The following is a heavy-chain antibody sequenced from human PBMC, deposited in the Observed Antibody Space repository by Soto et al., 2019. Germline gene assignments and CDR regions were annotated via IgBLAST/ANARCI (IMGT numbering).Heavy chain of an antibody. V-gene: IGHV1-69*06. CDR3: ARAAKRYFDK. J-gene: IGHJ4*02. Sequence: QVQLVQSGAEVKKPGSSVKVSCTASGTTFNTFAISWVRQAPGQGLEWMGGIIPVLGPAFYSQKFQGRVTITADKSTTTAYLELSSVRSEDTAVYCCARAAKRYFDKWGQGTLVTVSS. CDR2: IIPVLGPA. CDR1: GTTFNTFA.